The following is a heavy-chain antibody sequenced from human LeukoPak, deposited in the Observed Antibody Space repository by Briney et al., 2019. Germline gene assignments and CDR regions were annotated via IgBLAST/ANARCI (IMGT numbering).Heavy chain of an antibody. CDR1: GFTFSSYA. Sequence: GGSLRLSCAAPGFTFSSYAMSWIRQAPGKGLEWVSYISSSGSTIYYADSVKGRFTISRDNAKNSLYLQMNSLRAEDTAVYYCARRTGYSSSLLDWGQGTLVTVSS. V-gene: IGHV3-11*01. J-gene: IGHJ4*02. CDR2: ISSSGSTI. CDR3: ARRTGYSSSLLD. D-gene: IGHD6-13*01.